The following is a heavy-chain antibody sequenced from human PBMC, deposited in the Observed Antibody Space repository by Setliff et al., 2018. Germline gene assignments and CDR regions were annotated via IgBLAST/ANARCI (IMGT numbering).Heavy chain of an antibody. V-gene: IGHV3-21*06. Sequence: PGGSLRLSCAASGLTLTPYTMTWVRQAPGKGPEWVSSISDTSAFIYYADSVKGRFTISRDNAKNTLYLQMNSLRADDTAVYYCARADSDSYYPYYFDFWGQGVLVTVSS. CDR1: GLTLTPYT. CDR3: ARADSDSYYPYYFDF. D-gene: IGHD3-22*01. J-gene: IGHJ4*02. CDR2: ISDTSAFI.